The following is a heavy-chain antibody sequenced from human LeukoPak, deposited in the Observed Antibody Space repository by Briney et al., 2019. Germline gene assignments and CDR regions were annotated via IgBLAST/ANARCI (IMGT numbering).Heavy chain of an antibody. J-gene: IGHJ4*02. CDR3: VGNGYYSVDY. V-gene: IGHV4-4*02. CDR1: GVSMSSNW. D-gene: IGHD3-22*01. Sequence: SETLTLTCAVSGVSMSSNWWSWVRQSPGKGLEWIAEIFHSGSINYNPSLKSRVTISVDPSKRQSSLKLSSVTAADTAVYYCVGNGYYSVDYWGQGTLVTVSS. CDR2: IFHSGSI.